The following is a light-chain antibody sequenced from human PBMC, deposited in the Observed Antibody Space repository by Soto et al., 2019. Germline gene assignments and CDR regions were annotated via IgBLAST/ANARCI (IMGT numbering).Light chain of an antibody. CDR3: QQYNSYSGT. J-gene: IGKJ1*01. Sequence: SPSSLSASIGDRVTITCRARQSISSYLNWYQQKPGKAPKLLIYAASSLESGVPSRFSGSGSGTEFTLTISSLQPEDFATYYCQQYNSYSGTFGQRSNVDVK. CDR2: AAS. CDR1: QSISSY. V-gene: IGKV1-39*01.